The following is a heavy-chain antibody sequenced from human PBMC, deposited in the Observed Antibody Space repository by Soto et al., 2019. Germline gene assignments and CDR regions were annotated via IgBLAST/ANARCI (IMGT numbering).Heavy chain of an antibody. Sequence: EVQLLESGGGLVQPGGSLRLSCAASGFTFSSYAMAWVRQAPGTGLAWVSVIDGSGGDTSFADSVKGRLSISRDNSKKMPYLHMNSLRAEDTARYFCAKEMVAAAYVETSPFDFWGQGTLVTVSS. D-gene: IGHD2-15*01. CDR2: IDGSGGDT. J-gene: IGHJ4*02. CDR1: GFTFSSYA. V-gene: IGHV3-23*01. CDR3: AKEMVAAAYVETSPFDF.